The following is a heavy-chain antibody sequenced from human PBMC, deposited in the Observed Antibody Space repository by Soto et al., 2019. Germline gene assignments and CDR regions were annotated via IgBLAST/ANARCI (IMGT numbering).Heavy chain of an antibody. CDR3: ARGTYYYGSGSYYYYYYYMDV. CDR1: GGSFSGYY. D-gene: IGHD3-10*01. CDR2: INHSGST. V-gene: IGHV4-34*01. J-gene: IGHJ6*03. Sequence: PSETLSLTCAVYGGSFSGYYWSWIRQPPGKGLEWIGEINHSGSTNYNPSLKSRVTISVDTSKNQFSLKLSSVTAADTAVYYCARGTYYYGSGSYYYYYYYMDVWGKGTTVTVSS.